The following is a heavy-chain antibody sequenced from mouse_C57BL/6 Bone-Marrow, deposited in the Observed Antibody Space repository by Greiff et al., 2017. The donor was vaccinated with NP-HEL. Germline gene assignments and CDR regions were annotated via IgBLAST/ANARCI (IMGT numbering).Heavy chain of an antibody. CDR2: IYWDDDK. D-gene: IGHD4-1*01. CDR1: GFSLSTSGMG. CDR3: ARRDWGPFAY. Sequence: QVTLKESGPGILQSSQTLSLTCSFSGFSLSTSGMGVSWIRQPSGKGLEWLAHIYWDDDKRYNPSLKRRLTITKDTSRNQVFLKITSVDTADTATYYCARRDWGPFAYWGQGTLVTVSA. V-gene: IGHV8-12*01. J-gene: IGHJ3*01.